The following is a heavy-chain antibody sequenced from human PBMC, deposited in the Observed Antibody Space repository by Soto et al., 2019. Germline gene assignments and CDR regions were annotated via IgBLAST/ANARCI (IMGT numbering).Heavy chain of an antibody. CDR3: ARHRNTLGGYPLDY. CDR2: IYYSGST. CDR1: GGSISSYY. V-gene: IGHV4-59*01. J-gene: IGHJ4*02. Sequence: QVQLQESGPGLVKPSETLSLTCTVSGGSISSYYWSWIRQPPGKGLEWIGYIYYSGSTNYNPSIKSRVTISVDTSKNQSSLKLRSVTAADTAVYYCARHRNTLGGYPLDYCCQGTLVTVST. D-gene: IGHD2-8*02.